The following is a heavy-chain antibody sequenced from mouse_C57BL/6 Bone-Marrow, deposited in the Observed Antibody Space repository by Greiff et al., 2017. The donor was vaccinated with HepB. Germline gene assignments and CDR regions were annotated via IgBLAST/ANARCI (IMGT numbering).Heavy chain of an antibody. CDR3: ARYGY. CDR1: GFNIKNTY. CDR2: INPSSGYT. Sequence: VQLQESVAELVRPGASVKLSCTASGFNIKNTYMHWVKQRPGQGLEWIGYINPSSGYTKYNQKFKDKATLTADKSSSTAYMQLSSLTYEDSAVYYCARYGYWGQGTTLTVSS. V-gene: IGHV1-7*01. J-gene: IGHJ2*01. D-gene: IGHD1-1*02.